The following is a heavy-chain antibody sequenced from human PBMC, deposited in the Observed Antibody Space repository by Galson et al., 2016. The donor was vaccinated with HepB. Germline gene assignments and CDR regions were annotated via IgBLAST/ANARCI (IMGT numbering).Heavy chain of an antibody. CDR1: GYTFTAYF. Sequence: SVKVSCKASGYTFTAYFIYWVRQAPGQGLEWMGFINPNVGSTTFAQKFQDRVTMTRDTSTSTVFMELSSLRSEDTAVYYCTLYCDNGRCNGDYSFYGMDVWGQGTTVTVSS. J-gene: IGHJ6*02. V-gene: IGHV1-46*01. D-gene: IGHD2-8*01. CDR2: INPNVGST. CDR3: TLYCDNGRCNGDYSFYGMDV.